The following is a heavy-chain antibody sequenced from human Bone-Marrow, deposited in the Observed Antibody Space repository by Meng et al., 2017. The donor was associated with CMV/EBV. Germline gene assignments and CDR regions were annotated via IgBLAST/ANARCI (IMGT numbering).Heavy chain of an antibody. CDR1: GYTFTSYD. J-gene: IGHJ6*02. V-gene: IGHV1-8*01. D-gene: IGHD3-16*01. CDR3: ARGYGGTVNPTIGYYYYGTDV. CDR2: MNPNSGNT. Sequence: ASVKVSCKASGYTFTSYDINWVRQATGQGLEWMGWMNPNSGNTGYAQKFQGRVTMTRNTSISTAYMELSSLRPEDTAVYYCARGYGGTVNPTIGYYYYGTDVWGQGTTVTVYS.